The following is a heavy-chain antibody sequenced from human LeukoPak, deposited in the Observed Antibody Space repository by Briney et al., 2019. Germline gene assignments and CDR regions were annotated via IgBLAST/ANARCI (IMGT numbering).Heavy chain of an antibody. Sequence: GGSLRLSCAASGFTFSSYGMHWVRQAPGKGLEWVAVISYDGSNKYYADSVKGRFTISRDNPKNTLYLQMNSLRAEDTAVYYCAKVGGEMATIGVYFDYWGQGTLVTVSS. CDR2: ISYDGSNK. J-gene: IGHJ4*02. CDR3: AKVGGEMATIGVYFDY. D-gene: IGHD5-24*01. CDR1: GFTFSSYG. V-gene: IGHV3-30*18.